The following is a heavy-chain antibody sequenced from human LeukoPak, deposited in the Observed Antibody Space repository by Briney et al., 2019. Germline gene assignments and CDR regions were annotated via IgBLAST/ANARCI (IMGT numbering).Heavy chain of an antibody. CDR2: IYHSGST. J-gene: IGHJ6*03. CDR3: ARDGSGSYYNPYMDV. D-gene: IGHD3-10*01. V-gene: IGHV4-4*02. Sequence: SETLSLTCAVSGGSISSSNWWSWVRQPPGKGLEWIGEIYHSGSTNYNPSLKSRVTISVDKSKNQFSLQLNSVTPEDTAVYYCARDGSGSYYNPYMDVWGKGTTVTISS. CDR1: GGSISSSNW.